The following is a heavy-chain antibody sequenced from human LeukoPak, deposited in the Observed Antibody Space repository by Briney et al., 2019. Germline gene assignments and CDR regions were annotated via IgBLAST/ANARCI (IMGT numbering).Heavy chain of an antibody. CDR3: AKDPEGYCSGGSCYESYYFDY. V-gene: IGHV3-23*01. D-gene: IGHD2-15*01. CDR2: ISGSGGST. Sequence: GGSLRLSCAASGFTFSSYAMSWVRQAPGKGLEWVSAISGSGGSTYYADSVKGRFTISRDNSKNTPYLQMNSLRAEDTAVYYCAKDPEGYCSGGSCYESYYFDYWGQGTLVTVSS. CDR1: GFTFSSYA. J-gene: IGHJ4*02.